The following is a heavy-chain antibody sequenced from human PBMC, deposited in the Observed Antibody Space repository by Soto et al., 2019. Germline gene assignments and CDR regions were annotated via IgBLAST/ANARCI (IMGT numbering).Heavy chain of an antibody. J-gene: IGHJ4*02. D-gene: IGHD2-15*01. Sequence: GGSLRLSCAASGFTFSSYGMHWVRQAPGKGLEWVAVIWYDGSNKYYADSVKGRFTISRDNSKNTLYLQMNSLRAEDTAVYYCARDRVRYCSGGSCYFDYWGQGTLVTVSS. CDR2: IWYDGSNK. CDR3: ARDRVRYCSGGSCYFDY. CDR1: GFTFSSYG. V-gene: IGHV3-33*01.